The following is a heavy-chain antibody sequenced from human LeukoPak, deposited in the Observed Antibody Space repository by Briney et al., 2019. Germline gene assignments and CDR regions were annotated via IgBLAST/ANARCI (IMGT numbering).Heavy chain of an antibody. V-gene: IGHV3-48*03. D-gene: IGHD4-17*01. J-gene: IGHJ4*02. CDR1: GFTFSSYE. CDR2: ISGSGSNI. CDR3: AKGSRSTVTTSYFDY. Sequence: GGSLGLSCAASGFTFSSYEMIWLRQAPGKGLEWVSYISGSGSNIYYADSVKGRFTISRDNSKNTLYLQMRSLRVEDTAVYYCAKGSRSTVTTSYFDYWGQGTLVTVSS.